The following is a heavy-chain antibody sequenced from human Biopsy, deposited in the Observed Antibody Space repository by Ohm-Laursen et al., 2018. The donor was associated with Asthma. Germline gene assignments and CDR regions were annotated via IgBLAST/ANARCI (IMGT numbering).Heavy chain of an antibody. V-gene: IGHV1-24*01. J-gene: IGHJ4*02. CDR2: HDHEEGGT. D-gene: IGHD1-1*01. Sequence: SVKVSCKISGYSLTDLSMHWVRQAPGQGLEWMGGHDHEEGGTVNARRFQGRVTMTEDTSTDTAYMELSSLSSDDTAVYYCASDFPKDYVRYNWQFWGQGTLVTVSS. CDR1: GYSLTDLS. CDR3: ASDFPKDYVRYNWQF.